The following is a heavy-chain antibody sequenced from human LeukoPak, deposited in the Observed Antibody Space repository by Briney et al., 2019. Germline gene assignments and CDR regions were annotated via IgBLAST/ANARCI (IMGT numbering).Heavy chain of an antibody. Sequence: SGGSLRLSCAASGFTLSNYGMSWVRQAPGKGLEWVSAISHTGDGTYYADSVKGRFTISRDSSKNMLYLQMNSLRPEDTAVYYCAKDSPVPTYWGQGTLVTVSS. V-gene: IGHV3-23*01. J-gene: IGHJ4*02. CDR2: ISHTGDGT. D-gene: IGHD4-17*01. CDR1: GFTLSNYG. CDR3: AKDSPVPTY.